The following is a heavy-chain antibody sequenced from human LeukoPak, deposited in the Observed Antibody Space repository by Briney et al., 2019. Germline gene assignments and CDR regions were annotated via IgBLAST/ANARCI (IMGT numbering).Heavy chain of an antibody. J-gene: IGHJ4*02. CDR1: GYTFTIYG. CDR3: ARDPLTVSNDY. D-gene: IGHD7-27*01. V-gene: IGHV1-18*01. CDR2: IRAYNGNT. Sequence: ASVKVSCKASGYTFTIYGISWVRKAPGQGLEWMGWIRAYNGNTNYAQKLQGRVTMTTDTSTSTAYMELRRLRSDDTDVYYCARDPLTVSNDYWGQGTLVTVSS.